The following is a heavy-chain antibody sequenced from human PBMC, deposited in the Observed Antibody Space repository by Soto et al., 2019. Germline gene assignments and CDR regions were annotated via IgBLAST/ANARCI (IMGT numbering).Heavy chain of an antibody. CDR2: IIPIFGTA. D-gene: IGHD2-2*01. CDR3: ATVGLGYCSSTSCYGYWFDP. J-gene: IGHJ5*02. Sequence: SVKVSCKASGGTFSSYAISWVRQAPGQGLEWMGGIIPIFGTANYAQKFQGRVTITADESTSAAYMELSSLRSEDTAVYYCATVGLGYCSSTSCYGYWFDPWGQGTLVTVSS. CDR1: GGTFSSYA. V-gene: IGHV1-69*13.